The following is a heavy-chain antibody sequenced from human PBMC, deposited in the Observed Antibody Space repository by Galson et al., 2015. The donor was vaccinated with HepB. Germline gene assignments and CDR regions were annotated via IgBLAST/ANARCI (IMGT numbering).Heavy chain of an antibody. Sequence: SVKVSCKASGYTFTGYYMHWVRQAPGQGLEWMGWINPNSGGTNYAQKFQGRVTMTRDTSISTAYMELSRLRSDDTAVYYCASLGRNYYDSSGYGGIDYWGQGTLVTVSS. V-gene: IGHV1-2*02. CDR2: INPNSGGT. J-gene: IGHJ4*02. CDR3: ASLGRNYYDSSGYGGIDY. CDR1: GYTFTGYY. D-gene: IGHD3-22*01.